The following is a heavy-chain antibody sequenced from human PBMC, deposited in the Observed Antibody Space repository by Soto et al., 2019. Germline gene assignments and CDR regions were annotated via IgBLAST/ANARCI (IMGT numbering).Heavy chain of an antibody. CDR3: ARADVWEFDP. V-gene: IGHV4-31*03. CDR1: GGSISSGGYY. J-gene: IGHJ5*02. D-gene: IGHD1-26*01. Sequence: QVQLQESGPGLVKPSQTLSLTCTVSGGSISSGGYYWSWIRQHPGKGLEWIGYIYYSGSTYYNPSRKRRVTLSVDTSKNQFSLKLSSVTAADTAVYYCARADVWEFDPWGQGTLVTVSS. CDR2: IYYSGST.